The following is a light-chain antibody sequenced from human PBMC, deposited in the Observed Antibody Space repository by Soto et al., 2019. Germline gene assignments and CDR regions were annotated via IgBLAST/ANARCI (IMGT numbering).Light chain of an antibody. J-gene: IGKJ1*01. CDR2: GAS. V-gene: IGKV3-20*01. CDR1: QSFGNN. CDR3: QQYGDSPPT. Sequence: IVMTQSPATLSVSPGERATLSCRASQSFGNNLAWYQEKPGQAPRLLISGASSRAAGIPDRFSGSGSETDFTLTISRLEPDDFAMYHCQQYGDSPPTFGQGTKV.